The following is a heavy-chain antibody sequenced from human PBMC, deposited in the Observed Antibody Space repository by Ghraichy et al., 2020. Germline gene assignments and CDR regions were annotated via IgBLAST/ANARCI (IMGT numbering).Heavy chain of an antibody. D-gene: IGHD5/OR15-5a*01. CDR2: TYYRSKWYN. V-gene: IGHV6-1*01. CDR1: EDTRLNTSPA. CDR3: ARDPIVSTAGWYFDL. Sequence: SQTLSLTCEDPEDTRLNTSPASNSRMQSPSRGLECLGRTYYRSKWYNDYAVSVKSRITINPDTSKNQFSLQLNSVTPEDTAVYYCARDPIVSTAGWYFDLWGRGTLF. J-gene: IGHJ2*01.